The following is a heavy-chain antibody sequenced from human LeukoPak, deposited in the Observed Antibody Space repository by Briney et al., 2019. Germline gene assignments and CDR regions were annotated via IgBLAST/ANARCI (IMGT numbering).Heavy chain of an antibody. J-gene: IGHJ4*02. V-gene: IGHV4-34*01. Sequence: SETLSLTCAVYGGSFSGYYWSWIRQPPGKGLEWIGEINHSGSTNYNPSLKSRVTISVDTSKNQFSLKLSSVTAADTAVYYCARRRRPPRKTFDYWGQGTLVTVSS. CDR3: ARRRRPPRKTFDY. CDR2: INHSGST. CDR1: GGSFSGYY.